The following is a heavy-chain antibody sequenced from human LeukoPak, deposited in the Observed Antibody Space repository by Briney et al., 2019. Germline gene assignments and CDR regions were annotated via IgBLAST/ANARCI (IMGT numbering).Heavy chain of an antibody. CDR1: GYTFTSYG. CDR3: ARSIVVVPAADN. Sequence: ASVKVSCKASGYTFTSYGISWVRQAPGQGLEWMGWINPNSGGTNYAQKFQGRVTMTRDTSISTAYMELSRLRSDDTAVYYCARSIVVVPAADNWGQGTLVTVSS. CDR2: INPNSGGT. V-gene: IGHV1-2*02. D-gene: IGHD2-2*01. J-gene: IGHJ4*02.